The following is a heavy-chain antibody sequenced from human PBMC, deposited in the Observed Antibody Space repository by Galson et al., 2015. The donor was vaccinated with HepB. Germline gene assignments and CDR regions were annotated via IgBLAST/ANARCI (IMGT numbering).Heavy chain of an antibody. V-gene: IGHV3-30*02. CDR2: IRYDGSNK. CDR1: GFTFSNYG. CDR3: AKDLGGYYSHFDY. J-gene: IGHJ4*02. Sequence: SLRLSCAASGFTFSNYGMHWVRQAPGKGLEWVTFIRYDGSNKYYADSVKGRFTISRDNPKNTLYLQMNSPRAEDTAVYYCAKDLGGYYSHFDYWGQGTLVTVSS. D-gene: IGHD3-3*01.